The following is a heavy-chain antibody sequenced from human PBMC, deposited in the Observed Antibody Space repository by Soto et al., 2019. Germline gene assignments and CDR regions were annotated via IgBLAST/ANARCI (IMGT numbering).Heavy chain of an antibody. Sequence: ASVKVSCKASGYTFNRYGISWVRQAPGQGLEWMGWISAYNGDTNYAQKLQGRVTMTTDTSTSTAYMELRSLRSDDTAVYYCARDLATVTTEYFDYWGQGTLVNVSS. CDR1: GYTFNRYG. CDR3: ARDLATVTTEYFDY. D-gene: IGHD4-17*01. J-gene: IGHJ4*02. V-gene: IGHV1-18*01. CDR2: ISAYNGDT.